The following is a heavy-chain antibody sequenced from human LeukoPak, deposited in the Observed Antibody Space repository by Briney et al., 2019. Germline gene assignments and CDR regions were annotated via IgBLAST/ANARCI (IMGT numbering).Heavy chain of an antibody. CDR2: IYTSGST. CDR3: AREEMRMATAPFFDY. Sequence: SQTLSLTCTVSGGSISSGSYYWSWIRQPAGKGLEWIGRIYTSGSTNYNPSLKSRVTISVDTSKNQFSLKLSSVTAADTAVYYCAREEMRMATAPFFDYWGQGTLVTVSS. D-gene: IGHD5-24*01. J-gene: IGHJ4*02. CDR1: GGSISSGSYY. V-gene: IGHV4-61*02.